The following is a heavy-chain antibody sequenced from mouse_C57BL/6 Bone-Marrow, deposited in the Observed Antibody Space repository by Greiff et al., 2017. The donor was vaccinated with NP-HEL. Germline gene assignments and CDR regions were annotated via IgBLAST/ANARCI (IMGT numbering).Heavy chain of an antibody. CDR3: AYGNGDY. CDR1: GYTFTDYY. J-gene: IGHJ2*01. V-gene: IGHV1-76*01. Sequence: QVQLQQSGAELVRPGASVKLSCKASGYTFTDYYINWVKQRPGQGLEWIARIYPGSGNTYYNEKFKGKATLTAEKSSSTAYMQLSSLTSEDSAVYFCAYGNGDYWGQGTTLTVSS. CDR2: IYPGSGNT. D-gene: IGHD2-1*01.